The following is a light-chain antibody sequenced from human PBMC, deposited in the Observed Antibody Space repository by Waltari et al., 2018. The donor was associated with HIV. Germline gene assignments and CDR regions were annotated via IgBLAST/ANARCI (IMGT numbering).Light chain of an antibody. Sequence: SYELTQPHSVSEPLGPKPRITCSGDVLAKQYASWYQQKPGQAPVLVIYKDTERPSGIPERFSGSSSGTTVTLTISGVQPDDEADYYCQSADTSYTSRVFGIGTKVTVL. V-gene: IGLV3-25*03. CDR2: KDT. CDR1: VLAKQY. J-gene: IGLJ1*01. CDR3: QSADTSYTSRV.